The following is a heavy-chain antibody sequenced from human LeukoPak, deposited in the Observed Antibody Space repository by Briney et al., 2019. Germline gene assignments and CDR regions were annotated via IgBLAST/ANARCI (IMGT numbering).Heavy chain of an antibody. Sequence: GGSLRLSCAASGFTFSSYEMNWVRQAPGKGLEWVSVIYSGGSTYYADSVKGRFTISRDNSKNTLYLQMNSLRAEDTAVYYCARDDYDSTAHGYWGQGTLVTVSS. CDR3: ARDDYDSTAHGY. CDR1: GFTFSSYE. D-gene: IGHD3-22*01. V-gene: IGHV3-53*01. CDR2: IYSGGST. J-gene: IGHJ4*02.